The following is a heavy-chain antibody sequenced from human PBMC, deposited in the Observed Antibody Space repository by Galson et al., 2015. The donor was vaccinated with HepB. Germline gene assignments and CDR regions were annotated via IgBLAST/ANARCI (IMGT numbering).Heavy chain of an antibody. V-gene: IGHV1-46*01. CDR1: GYTFTTYY. Sequence: SCKASGYTFTTYYMHWVRQAPGQGLEWMGIINPGGGNTNYRQKFQGRVTLTRDTSTNTVYMELSSLRSEDTAVYYCVRDANWGPQDYFDYWGQGTLVTVSS. CDR3: VRDANWGPQDYFDY. CDR2: INPGGGNT. J-gene: IGHJ4*02. D-gene: IGHD7-27*01.